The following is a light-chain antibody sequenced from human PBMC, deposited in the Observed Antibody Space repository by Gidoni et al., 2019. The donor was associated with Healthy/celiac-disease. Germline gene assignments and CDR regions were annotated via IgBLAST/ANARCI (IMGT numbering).Light chain of an antibody. CDR2: WTS. CDR3: QQYYSTRT. V-gene: IGKV4-1*01. Sequence: DIVMTQSPDSLAVSLGERATINCKSSQSVLYSSNNNNYLAWYQQKPGQPPKLLIYWTSTRESGVPDRFSGSGSGTDFTLTISSLKAEDVAVYYCQQYYSTRTFGQRKKVEIK. CDR1: QSVLYSSNNNNY. J-gene: IGKJ1*01.